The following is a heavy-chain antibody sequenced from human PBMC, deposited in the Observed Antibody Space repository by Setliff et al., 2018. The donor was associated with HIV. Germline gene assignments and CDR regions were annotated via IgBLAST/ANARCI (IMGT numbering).Heavy chain of an antibody. CDR1: GGSFSSYY. CDR2: IYHTGKT. CDR3: ARGEACGGDCHYAFEM. V-gene: IGHV4-34*01. Sequence: SETLSLTCAVYGGSFSSYYWIWIRQPPGKGLEWTGSIYHTGKTYYNSALKNRLTISVDTSKNQFSLKLNSVTAADTAVYYCARGEACGGDCHYAFEMWGQGTMVTVSS. J-gene: IGHJ3*02. D-gene: IGHD2-21*02.